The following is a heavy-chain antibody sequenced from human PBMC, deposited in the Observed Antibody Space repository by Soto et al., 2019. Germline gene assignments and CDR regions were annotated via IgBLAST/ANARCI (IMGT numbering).Heavy chain of an antibody. J-gene: IGHJ4*02. V-gene: IGHV3-23*01. CDR3: SKDRSGWRIQLPHEG. Sequence: EVQLLESGGGLVQPGGSLRLSCAASGFTFSSYAMSWVRQAPWKGLEWVSAISGSGGSTYYADSVTGRFTISRDNSKNPLYLHMNSVRAEDTAVYYCSKDRSGWRIQLPHEGWGQGTLVTVSS. CDR1: GFTFSSYA. CDR2: ISGSGGST. D-gene: IGHD5-18*01.